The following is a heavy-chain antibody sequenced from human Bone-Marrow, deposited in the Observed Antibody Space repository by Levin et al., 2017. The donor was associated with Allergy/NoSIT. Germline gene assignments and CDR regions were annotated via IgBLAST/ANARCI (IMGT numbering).Heavy chain of an antibody. V-gene: IGHV3-7*01. CDR2: INPDGSAK. CDR1: GFTFSTYW. D-gene: IGHD1-26*01. CDR3: ARDTGSVYVDH. Sequence: GGSLRLSCGGSGFTFSTYWMTWVRQAPGKGLEWMANINPDGSAKKYADSVNGRFTISRDNAKNSLYLQLNSLRVEDTAMYYCARDTGSVYVDHWGQGTLVTVSS. J-gene: IGHJ4*02.